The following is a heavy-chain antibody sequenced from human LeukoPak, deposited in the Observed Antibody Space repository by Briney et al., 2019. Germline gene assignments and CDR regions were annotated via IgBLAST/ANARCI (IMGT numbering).Heavy chain of an antibody. CDR2: ISSSSSYI. J-gene: IGHJ4*02. Sequence: GGSLRLSCAASGFTFSSYSMNWVRQAPGKGLEWVSSISSSSSYIYYADSVKGRFTISRDNAKNSLYLQMNSLRAEDTAVYYCARHYSTVTTFFDYWGQGTLVTVSS. D-gene: IGHD4-17*01. V-gene: IGHV3-21*01. CDR1: GFTFSSYS. CDR3: ARHYSTVTTFFDY.